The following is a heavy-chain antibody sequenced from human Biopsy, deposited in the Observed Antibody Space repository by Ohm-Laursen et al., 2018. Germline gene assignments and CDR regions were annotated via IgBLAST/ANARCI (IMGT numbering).Heavy chain of an antibody. D-gene: IGHD1-26*01. V-gene: IGHV4-4*07. CDR3: ARGTGRYYVYGAFDI. J-gene: IGHJ3*02. Sequence: GTLSLTWTVSGDSINNYYWSWIRQPAGKGLEWIGRIYTSGSSNYNLSLESRVTMSVDTSKNQFSLNLRSVTAADTAVYYCARGTGRYYVYGAFDIWGQGTVVTVSS. CDR1: GDSINNYY. CDR2: IYTSGSS.